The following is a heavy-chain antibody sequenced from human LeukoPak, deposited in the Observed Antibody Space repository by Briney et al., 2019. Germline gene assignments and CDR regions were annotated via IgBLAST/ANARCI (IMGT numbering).Heavy chain of an antibody. J-gene: IGHJ4*02. CDR2: ISYDGSNK. CDR1: GFTFSSYA. CDR3: ARDLRALGIDY. Sequence: PGRSLRLSCAASGFTFSSYAMHWVRQAPGKGLEWVAVISYDGSNKYYADSVKGRFTISRDNSKNTLYLQINSLRAEDTAVYYCARDLRALGIDYWGQGTLVTVSS. D-gene: IGHD3-10*01. V-gene: IGHV3-30-3*01.